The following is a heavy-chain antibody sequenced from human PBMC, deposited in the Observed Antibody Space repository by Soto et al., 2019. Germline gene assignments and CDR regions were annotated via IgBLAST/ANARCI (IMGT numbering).Heavy chain of an antibody. Sequence: LRLSCAASGFTFSDSWMSWVRQAPGKGLEWVANIKKDGSDKYYVDSVKGRFTVSRDNAVNSLYLQMNSLRAEDTAVYYCATSSAAPGNYWGQGTLVTVSS. CDR3: ATSSAAPGNY. D-gene: IGHD6-13*01. CDR1: GFTFSDSW. CDR2: IKKDGSDK. J-gene: IGHJ4*02. V-gene: IGHV3-7*01.